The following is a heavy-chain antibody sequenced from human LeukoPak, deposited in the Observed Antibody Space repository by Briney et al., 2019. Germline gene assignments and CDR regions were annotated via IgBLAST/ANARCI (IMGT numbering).Heavy chain of an antibody. J-gene: IGHJ4*02. V-gene: IGHV4-59*01. Sequence: PSETLSLTCTVSGASIANYFLTWIRQPPGKGLEWIGYIFYSGSTDYNSSLKSRVTMSVDTSKNQFSLKLSSVTTADTAVYYCARQHPSGRGSGLDYWGQGTLVIVSS. CDR3: ARQHPSGRGSGLDY. D-gene: IGHD2-15*01. CDR1: GASIANYF. CDR2: IFYSGST.